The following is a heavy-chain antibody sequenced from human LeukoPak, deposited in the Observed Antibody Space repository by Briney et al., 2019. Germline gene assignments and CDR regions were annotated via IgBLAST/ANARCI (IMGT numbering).Heavy chain of an antibody. V-gene: IGHV4-59*08. CDR1: GGSISSYY. CDR2: IYYSGST. CDR3: ARHLDQGIPYYYGMDG. J-gene: IGHJ6*02. D-gene: IGHD5-18*01. Sequence: SETLSLTCTVSGGSISSYYWSWIRQPPGKGLEWIGYIYYSGSTNYNPSLKSRVTISVDTSKNQFSLKLSSVTAADTAVYYCARHLDQGIPYYYGMDGWGQGTTVTVSS.